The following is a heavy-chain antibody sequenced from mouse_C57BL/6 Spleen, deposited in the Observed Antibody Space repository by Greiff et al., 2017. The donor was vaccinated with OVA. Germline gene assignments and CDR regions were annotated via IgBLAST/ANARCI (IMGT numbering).Heavy chain of an antibody. V-gene: IGHV1-72*01. CDR1: GYTFTSYW. CDR2: IDPNSGGT. J-gene: IGHJ1*01. Sequence: VQLQQSGAELVKPGASVKLSCKASGYTFTSYWMHWVKQRPGRGLEWIGRIDPNSGGTNYNQKFKSKATLTVDKPSSTAYMQLRSLTSEDSAVYYCARAYDCSSSCWYIEVWGAEATVTDSS. D-gene: IGHD1-1*01. CDR3: ARAYDCSSSCWYIEV.